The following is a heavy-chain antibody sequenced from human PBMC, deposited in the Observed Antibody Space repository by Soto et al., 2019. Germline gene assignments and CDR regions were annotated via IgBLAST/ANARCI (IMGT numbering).Heavy chain of an antibody. V-gene: IGHV3-23*01. CDR1: GFTFSSYA. Sequence: EVQLLESGGGLVQPGGSLRLSCAASGFTFSSYAMSWVRQAPGKGLEWVSAIRGSGGSKYYADSVKGRFTISRDNSKNTLYLQMKSLRAEDTAVYYCAKDQGVDDIVVVPASTWFDPWGQGNLVTDSS. CDR3: AKDQGVDDIVVVPASTWFDP. J-gene: IGHJ5*02. D-gene: IGHD2-2*01. CDR2: IRGSGGSK.